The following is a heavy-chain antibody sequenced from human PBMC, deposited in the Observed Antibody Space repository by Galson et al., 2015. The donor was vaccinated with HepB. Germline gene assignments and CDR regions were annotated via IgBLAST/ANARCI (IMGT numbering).Heavy chain of an antibody. CDR2: IYYSGST. J-gene: IGHJ2*01. Sequence: TLSLTCAVSGGSISSGGYYWSWIRQPPGKGLEWIGYIYYSGSTYYNPSLKSRVTISVDTSKNQFSLKLSSVTAADTAVYYCARKGTVSYWYFDLWGRGTLVTVSS. D-gene: IGHD1/OR15-1a*01. CDR3: ARKGTVSYWYFDL. CDR1: GGSISSGGYY. V-gene: IGHV4-30-4*01.